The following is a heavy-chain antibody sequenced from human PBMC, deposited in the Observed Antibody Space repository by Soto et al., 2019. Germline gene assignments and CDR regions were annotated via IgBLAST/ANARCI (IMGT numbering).Heavy chain of an antibody. CDR2: IYYSGGT. CDR1: GGSISRGGYY. D-gene: IGHD5-12*01. V-gene: IGHV4-31*03. CDR3: ARKDSGYADYMDV. Sequence: QVQLQESGPGLVKPSQTLSLTCTVSGGSISRGGYYWSWIRQHPGKGLEWIGYIYYSGGTYYNPSLKSRVTISVDTSENQFSLRLSSVTAADTAVYSCARKDSGYADYMDVWGKGTTVTVSS. J-gene: IGHJ6*03.